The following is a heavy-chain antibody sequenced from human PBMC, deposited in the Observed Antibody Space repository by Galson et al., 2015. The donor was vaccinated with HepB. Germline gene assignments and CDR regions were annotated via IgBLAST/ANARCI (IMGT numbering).Heavy chain of an antibody. CDR3: ARLGQLYYYYGMDV. CDR1: GFTFSSYA. Sequence: SLRLSCAASGFTFSSYAMSWVRQAPGKGLEWVSAISGSGGSTYYADSVKGRFTISRDNSKNTLYLQMNSLRAEDTAVYYCARLGQLYYYYGMDVWGQGTTVTVSS. J-gene: IGHJ6*02. V-gene: IGHV3-23*01. CDR2: ISGSGGST. D-gene: IGHD3-16*01.